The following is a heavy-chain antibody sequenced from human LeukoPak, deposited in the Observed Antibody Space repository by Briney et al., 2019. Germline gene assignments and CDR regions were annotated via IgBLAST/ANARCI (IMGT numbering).Heavy chain of an antibody. Sequence: GASVKVSCKVSGYTLTELSMHWVRQAPGKGLEWMGGFDPEDGETIYAQKFQGRVTMTEDTSTDTAYMELSSLRSEDTAVYYCATWGTIDSSPNAFDIWGQGTMVTVSS. D-gene: IGHD3-22*01. J-gene: IGHJ3*02. CDR3: ATWGTIDSSPNAFDI. CDR1: GYTLTELS. V-gene: IGHV1-24*01. CDR2: FDPEDGET.